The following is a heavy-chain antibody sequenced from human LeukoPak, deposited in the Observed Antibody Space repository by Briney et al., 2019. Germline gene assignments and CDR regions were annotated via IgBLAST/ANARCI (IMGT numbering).Heavy chain of an antibody. CDR1: GFTFSSYA. Sequence: GGSLRLSCAASGFTFSSYAMSWVRQAPGKGLEWVSAISGSGGSTYYADSVKGRFTISRDNSKNTLYLQMNSLRAEDTAVYYCAKTRYYDSSGYYTDAFDIWGQGTMVTVSS. J-gene: IGHJ3*02. CDR3: AKTRYYDSSGYYTDAFDI. D-gene: IGHD3-22*01. V-gene: IGHV3-23*01. CDR2: ISGSGGST.